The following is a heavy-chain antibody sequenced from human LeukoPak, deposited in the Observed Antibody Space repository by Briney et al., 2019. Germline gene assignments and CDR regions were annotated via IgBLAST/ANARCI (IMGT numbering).Heavy chain of an antibody. J-gene: IGHJ3*02. Sequence: GESLKISCKGSGYTFTNYWIGWVRQMPGKGLEWMGIIHTGDSDTRYSPSFQGQVTISADKSITTAYLQWSSLKASDTAIYFCATPSSSWSDAFHIWGQGTMATVSS. CDR3: ATPSSSWSDAFHI. CDR2: IHTGDSDT. CDR1: GYTFTNYW. D-gene: IGHD6-13*01. V-gene: IGHV5-51*01.